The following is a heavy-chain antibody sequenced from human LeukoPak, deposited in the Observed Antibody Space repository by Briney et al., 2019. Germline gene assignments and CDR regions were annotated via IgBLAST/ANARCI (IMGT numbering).Heavy chain of an antibody. CDR3: ASSVAVSPSGYYGMDV. Sequence: PSETLSLTCSVSGASVSSSNYRWGWLRQPPGKGLEWIGSIYYSGSTYHNPSLKSRLTISVDMSTNQFSLKLSSVTAPDTAVYYCASSVAVSPSGYYGMDVWGQGTTVTVSS. V-gene: IGHV4-39*01. CDR2: IYYSGST. CDR1: GASVSSSNYR. D-gene: IGHD6-19*01. J-gene: IGHJ6*02.